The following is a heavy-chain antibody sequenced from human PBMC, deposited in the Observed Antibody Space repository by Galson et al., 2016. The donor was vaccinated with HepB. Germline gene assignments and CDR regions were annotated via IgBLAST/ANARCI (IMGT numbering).Heavy chain of an antibody. CDR2: ISGSGGST. CDR3: AKEGSKLALNYYYGMDV. Sequence: SLRLSCAGSGFTFSNYAISWVRQAPGKGLEWVSVISGSGGSTYYADSVKGRSTISRDNSKNTMYLQMNSLRAEDTAVYYCAKEGSKLALNYYYGMDVWGKGTTVTVSS. D-gene: IGHD3-10*01. V-gene: IGHV3-23*01. CDR1: GFTFSNYA. J-gene: IGHJ6*04.